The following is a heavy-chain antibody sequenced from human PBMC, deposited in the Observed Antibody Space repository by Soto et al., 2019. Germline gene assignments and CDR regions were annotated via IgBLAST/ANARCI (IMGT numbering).Heavy chain of an antibody. CDR2: ISAYNGNT. V-gene: IGHV1-18*01. Sequence: QVQLVQSGAEVKKPGASVKVSCKASGYTFSNYGFSWVRQAPGQRLEWMGWISAYNGNTNYAQKVQGRVTMTTDTSTGTANMELRGLRSDDTAVYYCASAFTSSQWRYGMDVWGQGTTVTVSS. D-gene: IGHD2-2*01. J-gene: IGHJ6*02. CDR3: ASAFTSSQWRYGMDV. CDR1: GYTFSNYG.